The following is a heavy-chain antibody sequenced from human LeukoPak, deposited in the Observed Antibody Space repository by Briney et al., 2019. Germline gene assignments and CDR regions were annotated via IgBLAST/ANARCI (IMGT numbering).Heavy chain of an antibody. D-gene: IGHD4-17*01. Sequence: GGSLRLSCAASGITFSAYVMSWVRQAPGEGLEWVSGISGSGGSTYYADSVKGRFTISRGNSKNTLYLQLNSLRAEDTAVYYCATDPVRAAVTRHFDYWGQGTLVTVSP. V-gene: IGHV3-23*01. J-gene: IGHJ4*02. CDR1: GITFSAYV. CDR2: ISGSGGST. CDR3: ATDPVRAAVTRHFDY.